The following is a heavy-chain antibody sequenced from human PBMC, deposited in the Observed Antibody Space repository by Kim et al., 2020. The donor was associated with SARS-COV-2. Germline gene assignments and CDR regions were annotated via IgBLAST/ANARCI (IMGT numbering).Heavy chain of an antibody. J-gene: IGHJ4*02. D-gene: IGHD3-22*01. CDR1: GGTFSSYA. V-gene: IGHV1-69*13. CDR2: IIPIFSTA. Sequence: SVKVSCKASGGTFSSYAISWVRQAPGQGLEWMGGIIPIFSTANYAQKFQGRVTITADESTSTAYMELSSLRSEDTAVYYCARVVYYDSSGYLLTWGQGTLVTVSS. CDR3: ARVVYYDSSGYLLT.